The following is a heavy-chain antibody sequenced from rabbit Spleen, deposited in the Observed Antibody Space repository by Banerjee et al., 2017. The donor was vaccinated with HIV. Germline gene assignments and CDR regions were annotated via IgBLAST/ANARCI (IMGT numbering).Heavy chain of an antibody. J-gene: IGHJ4*01. V-gene: IGHV1S45*01. Sequence: QEQLVESGGGLVQPEGSLTLTCKASGFSFGDRDVMCWVRQAPGKGLEWIACINAATAKPVYATWAKGRFTISRTSSTTVTLQMTSLTVADTATYFCARDLAGAIGWNFYLWGPGTLVTVS. CDR2: INAATAKP. CDR1: GFSFGDRDV. D-gene: IGHD4-1*01. CDR3: ARDLAGAIGWNFYL.